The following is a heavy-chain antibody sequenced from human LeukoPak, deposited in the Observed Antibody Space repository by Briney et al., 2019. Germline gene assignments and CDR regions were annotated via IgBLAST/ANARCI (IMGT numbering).Heavy chain of an antibody. Sequence: GGSLRLSCAASGFTFSSYAMNWVRQAPGKGLEWVSGINGSGGSTYYAGSVKGRFTISRDNSKNTLYLQMNSLRAEDTAVYYCAKPARTDYTDYWGQGTLVTVSS. CDR3: AKPARTDYTDY. CDR1: GFTFSSYA. CDR2: INGSGGST. J-gene: IGHJ4*02. D-gene: IGHD1-14*01. V-gene: IGHV3-23*01.